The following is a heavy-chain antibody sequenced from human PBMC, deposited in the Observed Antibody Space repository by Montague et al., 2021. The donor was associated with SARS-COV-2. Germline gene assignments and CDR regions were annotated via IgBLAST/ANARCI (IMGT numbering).Heavy chain of an antibody. J-gene: IGHJ4*02. CDR1: GGSFSNFY. CDR2: INHRGYI. CDR3: ASAPRNSFGYWAY. Sequence: SETLSLTCAVYGGSFSNFYWSWIRQPPGKGLEWIGGINHRGYIDYNPSLESRVTISVDTSKNQFSLKVNSVTAADTAVYYCASAPRNSFGYWAYWGQGTLVTVSS. V-gene: IGHV4-34*01. D-gene: IGHD3-22*01.